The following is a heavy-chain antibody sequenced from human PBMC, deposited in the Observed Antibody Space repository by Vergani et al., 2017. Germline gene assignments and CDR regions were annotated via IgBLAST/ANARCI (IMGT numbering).Heavy chain of an antibody. D-gene: IGHD3-16*02. V-gene: IGHV3-7*01. CDR3: ARESDLISFSPADYYMDV. CDR2: IKQDGSEK. Sequence: EVQLLESGGGLVQPGGSLRLSCAASGFTFSSYWMSWVRQAPGKGLEWVANIKQDGSEKYYVDSVKGRFTISRDNAKNSLYLQMNSLRAEDTAVYYCARESDLISFSPADYYMDVWGKGTTVTVSS. J-gene: IGHJ6*03. CDR1: GFTFSSYW.